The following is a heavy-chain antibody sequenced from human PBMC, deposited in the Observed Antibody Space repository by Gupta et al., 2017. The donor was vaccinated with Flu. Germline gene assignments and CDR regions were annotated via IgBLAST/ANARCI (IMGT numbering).Heavy chain of an antibody. J-gene: IGHJ4*02. CDR3: ARHRQAGAGNLSYDY. Sequence: GGSISSYYWSWIRQPPGKGLEWIGYIYYSGSTNYNPSLKSRVTISVDTSKNQFSLKLSSVTAADTAVYYCARHRQAGAGNLSYDYWGQGTLVTVSS. D-gene: IGHD6-19*01. CDR2: IYYSGST. CDR1: GGSISSYY. V-gene: IGHV4-59*08.